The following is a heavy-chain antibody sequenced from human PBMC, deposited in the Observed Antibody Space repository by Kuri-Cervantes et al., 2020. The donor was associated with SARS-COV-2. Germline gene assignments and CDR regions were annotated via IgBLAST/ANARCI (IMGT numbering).Heavy chain of an antibody. CDR1: GGSISSSRYY. Sequence: SETLSLTCTVSGGSISSSRYYWGWTRQPPGKRLEWIGSIYFTGKTFYSPPLKTRVTISVDPSKNQFSLKLTSVTAADTAVYYCARQDYDFWTGDHDFWGQGNLVTVSS. V-gene: IGHV4-39*01. CDR3: ARQDYDFWTGDHDF. CDR2: IYFTGKT. D-gene: IGHD3-3*01. J-gene: IGHJ4*02.